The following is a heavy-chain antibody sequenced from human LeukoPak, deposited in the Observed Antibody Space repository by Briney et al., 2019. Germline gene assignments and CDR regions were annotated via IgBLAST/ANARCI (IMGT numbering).Heavy chain of an antibody. J-gene: IGHJ6*03. V-gene: IGHV3-23*01. CDR3: AKGGGYEAQYYYYYLDV. CDR1: GFTFRRYG. D-gene: IGHD5-12*01. CDR2: ISGSGSST. Sequence: GGSLRLSCAASGFTFRRYGMSWVRRAPEKGLEWVSAISGSGSSTYYGDSVKGRFTISRDNSKNTLYLQMNSLRAEDTAVYYCAKGGGYEAQYYYYYLDVWGKGTTVTISS.